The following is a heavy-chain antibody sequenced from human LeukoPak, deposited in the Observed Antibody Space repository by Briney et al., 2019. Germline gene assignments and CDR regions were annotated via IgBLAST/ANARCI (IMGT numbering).Heavy chain of an antibody. CDR3: ARQMNTVTADY. J-gene: IGHJ4*02. V-gene: IGHV4-39*01. Sequence: SETLSLTCTVSGGSISSSSYFWGWIRQPPGKGLEWIGSIFYSGSTYYTPSLNSRVTISIDTSKNQFSLRLSSVTAADTAVYYCARQMNTVTADYWGQGTLVTVSS. CDR2: IFYSGST. D-gene: IGHD4-17*01. CDR1: GGSISSSSYF.